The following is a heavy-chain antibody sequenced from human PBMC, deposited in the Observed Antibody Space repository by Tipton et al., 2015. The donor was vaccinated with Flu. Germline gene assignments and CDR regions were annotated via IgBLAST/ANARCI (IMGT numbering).Heavy chain of an antibody. CDR3: ARDGAARGWFDP. V-gene: IGHV4-38-2*02. J-gene: IGHJ5*02. CDR1: GYSISSGYY. CDR2: FYHVGGT. Sequence: TLSLTCTVSGYSISSGYYWGWIRQPPGKGLEWIGSFYHVGGTYYNPSLKSRVTISVDMSKNQFSLKLRSVTAADTAVYYCARDGAARGWFDPWGQGTLVTVSS. D-gene: IGHD6-6*01.